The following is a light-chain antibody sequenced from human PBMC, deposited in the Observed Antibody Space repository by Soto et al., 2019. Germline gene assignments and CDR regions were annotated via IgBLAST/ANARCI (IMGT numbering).Light chain of an antibody. V-gene: IGKV3-11*01. CDR1: QSVSSY. CDR3: QQRSNWSPIT. J-gene: IGKJ5*01. Sequence: EIVLTQSPSTLSSSPGERVTISCRASQSVSSYLAWYQQKPVQAPRLLIYDASNRATGITAMFSGSGSGTAFTLTISRLEPEDFAVSYCQQRSNWSPITFGHGTRLEIK. CDR2: DAS.